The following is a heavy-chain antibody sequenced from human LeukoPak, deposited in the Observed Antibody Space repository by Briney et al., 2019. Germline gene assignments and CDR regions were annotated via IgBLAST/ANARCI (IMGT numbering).Heavy chain of an antibody. J-gene: IGHJ4*02. CDR1: GFTFSSYG. CDR3: AREVSATVTLDY. V-gene: IGHV3-33*01. Sequence: PGGSLRLSCAASGFTFSSYGMHWFRQAPGKGLEWVAVIWYNGSNKYYADSVKGRFTISRDNSKNTLYLQMNSLRAEDTAVYYCAREVSATVTLDYWGQGTLVTVSS. CDR2: IWYNGSNK. D-gene: IGHD4-17*01.